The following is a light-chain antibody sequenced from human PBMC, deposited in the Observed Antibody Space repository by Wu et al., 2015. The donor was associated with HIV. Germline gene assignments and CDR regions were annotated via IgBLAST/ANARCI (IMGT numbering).Light chain of an antibody. Sequence: EIVMTQSPATLSVSPGERATLSCRASQSVSNYLAWYQQKLGQAPRLLIHGASRRATGIPARFSATGAGTDFTLTISSLEPDDFAVYYCQQRNIWPLTFGQGTRLEIK. J-gene: IGKJ5*01. CDR2: GAS. V-gene: IGKV3-11*01. CDR1: QSVSNY. CDR3: QQRNIWPLT.